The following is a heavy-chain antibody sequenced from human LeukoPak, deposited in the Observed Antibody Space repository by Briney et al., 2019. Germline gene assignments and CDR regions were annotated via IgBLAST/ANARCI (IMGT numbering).Heavy chain of an antibody. CDR3: ARAHHHPNAHFDY. D-gene: IGHD1-14*01. CDR1: GYSFTSYW. V-gene: IGHV5-51*01. J-gene: IGHJ4*02. Sequence: GESLKISCQGSGYSFTSYWIGWVRQMPGKGLEWMGIIYPGDSDTRYSPSFQGQVTISADKSISTAYLQWSSLKASDTAMYYCARAHHHPNAHFDYWGQGTLVTVSS. CDR2: IYPGDSDT.